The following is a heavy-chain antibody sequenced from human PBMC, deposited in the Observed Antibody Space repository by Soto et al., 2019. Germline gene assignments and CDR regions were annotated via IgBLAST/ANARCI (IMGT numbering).Heavy chain of an antibody. J-gene: IGHJ3*01. CDR1: GFTFEAYS. CDR2: ISGDSGSS. Sequence: GGSLRLSCAASGFTFEAYSLHWVRQLPGKGLEWVAGISGDSGSSGYADSVRGRFTVSRDNAKNSLFLQMSSLSPEDTALYYCTKRRSARPGFDAFDLWGQGTMVTVS. V-gene: IGHV3-9*01. CDR3: TKRRSARPGFDAFDL.